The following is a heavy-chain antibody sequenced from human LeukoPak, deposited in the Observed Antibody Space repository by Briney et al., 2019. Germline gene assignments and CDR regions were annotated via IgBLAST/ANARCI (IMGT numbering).Heavy chain of an antibody. J-gene: IGHJ4*02. CDR1: GFTFSTYG. V-gene: IGHV3-30*02. CDR2: IWYDGSHK. D-gene: IGHD6-13*01. CDR3: AKSLSDGYDY. Sequence: GGSLRLSCAASGFTFSTYGMHWVRQAPGKGLEWVAVIWYDGSHKYYTDSVKGRFTISRDNSKNTLHLQMNSLRADDTAVYYCAKSLSDGYDYWGQGTPVTV.